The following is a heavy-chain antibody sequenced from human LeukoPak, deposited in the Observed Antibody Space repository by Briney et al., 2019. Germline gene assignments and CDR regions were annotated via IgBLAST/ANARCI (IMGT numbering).Heavy chain of an antibody. CDR3: AKSKEDCCGSFDP. D-gene: IGHD2-15*01. CDR2: ISGSGGST. CDR1: GFTSSSYA. V-gene: IGHV3-23*01. J-gene: IGHJ5*02. Sequence: GGSLRLSCAASGFTSSSYAMSWVRQAPGKGLEWVSAISGSGGSTYYADSVRGRFTISRDISKNTLYLQMNSLRVEDTAVYYCAKSKEDCCGSFDPWGQGTLVTVSS.